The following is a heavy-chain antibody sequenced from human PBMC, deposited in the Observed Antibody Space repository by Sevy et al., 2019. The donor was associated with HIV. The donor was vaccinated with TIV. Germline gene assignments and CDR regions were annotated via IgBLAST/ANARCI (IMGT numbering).Heavy chain of an antibody. J-gene: IGHJ1*01. CDR2: ITPNNGDT. CDR1: GYTFTNYH. Sequence: ASVKVSCKASGYTFTNYHITWVRQAPGQGLEWMGRITPNNGDTNYAQRLQGRVTMTTDTSTSTVYMELRSLRSDDTAVYYCARAPSGSQGPGQYFHHWVQGTLVTVS. V-gene: IGHV1-18*01. CDR3: ARAPSGSQGPGQYFHH. D-gene: IGHD1-26*01.